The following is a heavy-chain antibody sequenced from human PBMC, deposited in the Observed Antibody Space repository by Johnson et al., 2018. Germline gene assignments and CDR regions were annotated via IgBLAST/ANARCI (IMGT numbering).Heavy chain of an antibody. CDR2: IYQSGSP. Sequence: QVQLQESGPGLVKPSGTLSLTCAVSGGSIRTTPSWSWVRQPPGKGLEWIGEIYQSGSPNYNPSLKSRVSLSVDKSKNKFSLRLSSVTAAGTAVYYCARYVVERYLDWTGTSYHYNMDVGGKGTTVTVSS. J-gene: IGHJ6*03. CDR1: GGSIRTTPS. V-gene: IGHV4-4*02. D-gene: IGHD3-9*01. CDR3: ARYVVERYLDWTGTSYHYNMDV.